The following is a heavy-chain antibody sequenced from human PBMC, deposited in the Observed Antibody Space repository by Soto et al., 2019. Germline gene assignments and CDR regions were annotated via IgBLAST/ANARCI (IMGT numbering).Heavy chain of an antibody. CDR1: GFTFDDYT. CDR2: ISWDGGST. D-gene: IGHD3-3*01. CDR3: VIVANLRTYYDLWSGFDDAFDI. Sequence: GGSLRLACAASGFTFDDYTMHWVRQAPGKGLERVSLISWDGGSTYYANSVKGRFTISRDNSKNSLYLQMNRLKTEDTALYYCVIVANLRTYYDLWSGFDDAFDIWGQGTMVTVSS. J-gene: IGHJ3*02. V-gene: IGHV3-43*01.